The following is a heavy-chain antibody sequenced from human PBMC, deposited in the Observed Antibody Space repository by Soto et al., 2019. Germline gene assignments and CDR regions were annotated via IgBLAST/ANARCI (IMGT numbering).Heavy chain of an antibody. CDR3: ARVSSGSDAFDV. J-gene: IGHJ3*01. CDR2: IDAGNAKT. CDR1: GYTFISYT. D-gene: IGHD3-22*01. V-gene: IGHV1-3*01. Sequence: ASVKVSCKASGYTFISYTIHWVRQAPGQRLEWMVWIDAGNAKTKYSQKFQGRVNITRDTSASTTYMELSSLRFEDTAMYYCARVSSGSDAFDVWGQGTMVTV.